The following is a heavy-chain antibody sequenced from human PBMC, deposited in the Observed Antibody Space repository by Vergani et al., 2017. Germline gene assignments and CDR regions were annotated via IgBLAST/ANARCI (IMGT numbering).Heavy chain of an antibody. CDR3: ARSLAAAGPLGYFDY. Sequence: EVQLVESGGGLVQPGGSLRLSCAASGFTFSSYWMSWVRQAPGKGLEWVANIKQDGSEKYYVDSVKGRFTISRDNAKNSLYLQMNSLRAEDTAVYYCARSLAAAGPLGYFDYWGQGTLVTVSS. CDR1: GFTFSSYW. J-gene: IGHJ4*02. V-gene: IGHV3-7*01. D-gene: IGHD6-13*01. CDR2: IKQDGSEK.